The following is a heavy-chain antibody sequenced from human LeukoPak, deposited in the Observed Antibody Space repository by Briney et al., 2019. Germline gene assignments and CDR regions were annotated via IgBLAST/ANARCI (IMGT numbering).Heavy chain of an antibody. J-gene: IGHJ6*03. CDR1: GFTFSSYS. D-gene: IGHD3-10*01. CDR2: ISSSSSYI. Sequence: PGGSLRLSCAASGFTFSSYSMNWVRQAPGKGLEWVSSISSSSSYIYYADSVKGRFTISRDNAKNSLYLQMNSLRAEDTAVYYCARGFGELSYYYYMDVWGEGTTVTVSS. CDR3: ARGFGELSYYYYMDV. V-gene: IGHV3-21*01.